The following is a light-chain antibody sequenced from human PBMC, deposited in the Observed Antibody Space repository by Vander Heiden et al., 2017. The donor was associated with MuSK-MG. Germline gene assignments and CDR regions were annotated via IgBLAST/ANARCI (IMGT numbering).Light chain of an antibody. CDR3: QQSDSIPGT. V-gene: IGKV1-39*01. CDR1: QSITYH. Sequence: DIQMTQSPSSLSTSVGDRVTITCRASQSITYHLNWYQQKPGKAPRLLIYATSNLQSGVPARFSGSRSGTDFTLTISRLQPEDFATYYCQQSDSIPGTFGQGTIVEI. CDR2: ATS. J-gene: IGKJ1*01.